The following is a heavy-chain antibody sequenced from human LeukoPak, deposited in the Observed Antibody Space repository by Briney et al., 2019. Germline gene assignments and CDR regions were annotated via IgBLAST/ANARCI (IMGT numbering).Heavy chain of an antibody. CDR3: ERGHSSSWVGDAFDI. CDR1: GGSISSYY. Sequence: PSETLSLTCTVSGGSISSYYWSWIRQPPGKGLEWIGYIYYSGSTNYNPSLKSRVTISVDTSKNQFSLKLSSVTAADTAVYYCERGHSSSWVGDAFDIWGQGTMVTVSS. J-gene: IGHJ3*02. CDR2: IYYSGST. V-gene: IGHV4-59*01. D-gene: IGHD6-13*01.